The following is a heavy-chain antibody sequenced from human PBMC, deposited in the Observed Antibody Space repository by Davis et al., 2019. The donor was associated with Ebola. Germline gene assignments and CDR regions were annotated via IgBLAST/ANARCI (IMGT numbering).Heavy chain of an antibody. CDR1: GFVFSSYV. CDR2: LGLSADT. D-gene: IGHD1-26*01. V-gene: IGHV3-23*01. Sequence: GESLKISCTASGFVFSSYVMSWVRRAPGKRLEWVSTLGLSADTYYAESVKGRFTISRDNSKNTLYLQMNGLRVEDTAIYYCAKDTSNIWFDIWGQGTMVTVSS. J-gene: IGHJ3*02. CDR3: AKDTSNIWFDI.